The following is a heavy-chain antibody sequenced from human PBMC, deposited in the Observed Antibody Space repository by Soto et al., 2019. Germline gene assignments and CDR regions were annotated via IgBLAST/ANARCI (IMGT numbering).Heavy chain of an antibody. Sequence: GGSLRLSCAVSGLTFSTYGMHWVRQAPGKGLEWVAVISYDVRKTHHADSVRGRFTISRDNSKSTLYLQMNDMRADDTALYYCAKDSLGGMGTVMMPGPDWGQGTLVTVSS. J-gene: IGHJ4*02. CDR3: AKDSLGGMGTVMMPGPD. V-gene: IGHV3-30*18. CDR2: ISYDVRKT. D-gene: IGHD4-17*01. CDR1: GLTFSTYG.